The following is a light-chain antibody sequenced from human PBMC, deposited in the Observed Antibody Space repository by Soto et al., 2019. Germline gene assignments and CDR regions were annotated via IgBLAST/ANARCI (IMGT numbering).Light chain of an antibody. CDR2: EIR. CDR1: SSDVGCYNL. J-gene: IGLJ1*01. V-gene: IGLV2-23*02. Sequence: QSVLTQPASVSGSPGQSITISCTGTSSDVGCYNLVSWYQQYPGKAPKLIIYEIRKRPSGVSSRFSASKSGNTASLTISGPQAEDEAEYYCCSYACPTNTVVFGTGTKVTVL. CDR3: CSYACPTNTVV.